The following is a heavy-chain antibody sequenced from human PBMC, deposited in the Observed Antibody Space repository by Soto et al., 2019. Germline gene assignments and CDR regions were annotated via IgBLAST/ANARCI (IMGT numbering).Heavy chain of an antibody. D-gene: IGHD3-22*01. V-gene: IGHV3-74*01. Sequence: EVQLVESGGGLVQPGGSLRLSCAASGFTFSTYWMHWVRQAPGKGREWVSRIKTDGSYTNYADSVKGRFTISRDNAKNTLFLQMDSLGAEDTAVYLCATGGSGYFRYWGQGTLVTVSS. CDR3: ATGGSGYFRY. J-gene: IGHJ4*02. CDR2: IKTDGSYT. CDR1: GFTFSTYW.